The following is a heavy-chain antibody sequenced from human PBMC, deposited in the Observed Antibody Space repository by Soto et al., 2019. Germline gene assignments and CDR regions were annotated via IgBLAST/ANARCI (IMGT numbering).Heavy chain of an antibody. J-gene: IGHJ6*02. D-gene: IGHD3-9*01. Sequence: QITLKESGPTLVKPTQTLTLTCSFSGFSLTTGGVAVGWIRQPPGTALEWLALIYWNDDKRYSPSLKNRLTVTKDTSKHQVVLTLTNMDPVDTATYYCAHKLRDLDAMEGWGQGTTVTVSS. CDR3: AHKLRDLDAMEG. CDR1: GFSLTTGGVA. V-gene: IGHV2-5*01. CDR2: IYWNDDK.